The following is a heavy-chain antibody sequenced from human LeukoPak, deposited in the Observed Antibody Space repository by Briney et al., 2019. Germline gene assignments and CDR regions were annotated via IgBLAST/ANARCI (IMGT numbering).Heavy chain of an antibody. J-gene: IGHJ6*04. CDR2: ISYSGST. CDR1: DGSISSSSYY. D-gene: IGHD6-19*01. Sequence: PSETLSLTCTVSDGSISSSSYYWGWIRQPPGKGLEWIGYISYSGSTNYNPSLKSRVTISVDTSKNQFSLKLSSVTAADTAVYYCARTKGSGWYSMDVWGKGTTVTISS. V-gene: IGHV4-61*05. CDR3: ARTKGSGWYSMDV.